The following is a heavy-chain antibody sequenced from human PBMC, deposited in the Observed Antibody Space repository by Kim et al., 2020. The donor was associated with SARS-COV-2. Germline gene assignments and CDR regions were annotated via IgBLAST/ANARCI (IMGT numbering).Heavy chain of an antibody. V-gene: IGHV1-2*06. J-gene: IGHJ4*02. Sequence: SVKVSCKASGYTFTGYYMHWVRQAPGQGLEWMGRINPNSGGTNYAQKFQGRVTMTRDTSISTAYMELSRLRSDDTAVYYCARDGPTYSSSSSYWGQGTLVTVSS. CDR3: ARDGPTYSSSSSY. D-gene: IGHD6-6*01. CDR1: GYTFTGYY. CDR2: INPNSGGT.